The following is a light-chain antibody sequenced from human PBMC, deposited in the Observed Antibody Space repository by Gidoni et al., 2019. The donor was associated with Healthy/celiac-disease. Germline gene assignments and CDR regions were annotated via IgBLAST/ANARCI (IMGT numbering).Light chain of an antibody. CDR1: QSVLYSSNNKNY. J-gene: IGKJ2*01. Sequence: IVMTQSPDSLAQSLGERATINCKSSQSVLYSSNNKNYLAWYQQKPGQPPKLLIYWASTRESGVPDRFSGSGSGTDFTLTISSLQAEDVAVYYCQQYYSTPQTFXXXTKLEIK. CDR2: WAS. CDR3: QQYYSTPQT. V-gene: IGKV4-1*01.